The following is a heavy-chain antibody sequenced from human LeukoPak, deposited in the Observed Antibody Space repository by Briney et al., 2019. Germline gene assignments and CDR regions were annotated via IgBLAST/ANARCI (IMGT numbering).Heavy chain of an antibody. J-gene: IGHJ4*02. V-gene: IGHV3-48*03. CDR1: GFTFSSYE. Sequence: GGSLRLSCAASGFTFSSYEMNWVRQAPGKGLEWISYISSSGSTMYYADSVKGRFTISRDNAKNSLYLQMNSLRAGDTALYYCAKEKRYCSGGSCYRPLDYWGQGTLVTVSS. D-gene: IGHD2-15*01. CDR2: ISSSGSTM. CDR3: AKEKRYCSGGSCYRPLDY.